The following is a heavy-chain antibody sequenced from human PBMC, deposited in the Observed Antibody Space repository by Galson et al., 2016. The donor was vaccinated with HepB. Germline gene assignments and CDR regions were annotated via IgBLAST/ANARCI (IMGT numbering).Heavy chain of an antibody. V-gene: IGHV4-39*01. CDR3: ARHVGPDKMVRGVYYCMDV. J-gene: IGHJ6*03. CDR1: GGSISGSSYY. CDR2: IYYSGST. D-gene: IGHD3-10*01. Sequence: ETLSLTCTVSGGSISGSSYYWGWIRQPPGKGLEWIGSIYYSGSTYYNPSLKSRVTISVDTSKNQFSLKLSSVTAADTAVYYCARHVGPDKMVRGVYYCMDVWGKGTTVTVSS.